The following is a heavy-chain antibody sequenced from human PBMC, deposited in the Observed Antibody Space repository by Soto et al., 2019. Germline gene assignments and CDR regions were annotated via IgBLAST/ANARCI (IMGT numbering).Heavy chain of an antibody. V-gene: IGHV1-69*13. J-gene: IGHJ5*02. CDR1: GGTFSSYA. D-gene: IGHD3-22*01. CDR2: IIPIFGTA. Sequence: SVKVSCKASGGTFSSYAISWVRQAPGQGLEWMGGIIPIFGTANYAQKFQSRVTITADESTGTAYMELSSLRSEDTAVYYCARDSYRYYDSSGYFNWFDPWGQGTLVTVSS. CDR3: ARDSYRYYDSSGYFNWFDP.